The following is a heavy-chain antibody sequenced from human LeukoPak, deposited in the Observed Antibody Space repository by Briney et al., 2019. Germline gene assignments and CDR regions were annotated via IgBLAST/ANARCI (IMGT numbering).Heavy chain of an antibody. J-gene: IGHJ3*02. V-gene: IGHV1-69*10. D-gene: IGHD3-22*01. Sequence: SVKVSCKASGGTFSSYAISWVRQAPGQGLEWMGWIIPIFGIANYAQKFQGRVTITADKSTSTAYMELSSLRSEDTAVYYCARGGGYYYDSSGYAPNDIWGQGTMVTVSS. CDR1: GGTFSSYA. CDR2: IIPIFGIA. CDR3: ARGGGYYYDSSGYAPNDI.